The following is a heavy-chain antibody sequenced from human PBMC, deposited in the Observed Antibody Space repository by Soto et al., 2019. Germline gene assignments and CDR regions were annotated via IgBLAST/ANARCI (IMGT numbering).Heavy chain of an antibody. CDR3: VEVTDRVGATSWFDP. CDR1: GGTFSSYA. V-gene: IGHV1-69*01. CDR2: IIPIFGTA. D-gene: IGHD1-26*01. Sequence: QVQLVQSGAEVKKPGSSVKVSCKASGGTFSSYAISWVRQAPGQGLEWMGGIIPIFGTANYAQKFQGRVTITADESTSTAYMELSSLRSEDTAVYYCVEVTDRVGATSWFDPWGQGTLVTVSS. J-gene: IGHJ5*02.